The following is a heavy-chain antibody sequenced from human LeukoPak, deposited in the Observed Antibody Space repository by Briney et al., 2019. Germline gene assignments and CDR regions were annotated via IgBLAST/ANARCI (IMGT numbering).Heavy chain of an antibody. V-gene: IGHV4-61*02. J-gene: IGHJ6*03. CDR2: IYTSGST. D-gene: IGHD6-6*01. Sequence: SETLSLTCTVSGGSISSGSYYWSWIRQPAGKGLEWIGRIYTSGSTNYNPSPKSRVTISVDTSKNQFSLKLSSVTAADTAVYYCARDHSSSSFYYYYMDVWGKGTTVTVSS. CDR1: GGSISSGSYY. CDR3: ARDHSSSSFYYYYMDV.